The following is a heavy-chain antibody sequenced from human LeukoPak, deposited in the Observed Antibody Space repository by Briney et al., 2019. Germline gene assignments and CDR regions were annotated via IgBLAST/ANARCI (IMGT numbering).Heavy chain of an antibody. D-gene: IGHD1-26*01. J-gene: IGHJ4*02. CDR3: AKDYPFPRLVGATVGPQDYFDY. V-gene: IGHV4-34*01. CDR2: INHSGST. Sequence: PSETLSLTCAVYGGSFSGYYWSWIRQPPGKGLEWIGEINHSGSTNYNPSLKSRVTISVDTSKNQSSLKLSSVTAADTAVYYCAKDYPFPRLVGATVGPQDYFDYWGQGTLVTVSS. CDR1: GGSFSGYY.